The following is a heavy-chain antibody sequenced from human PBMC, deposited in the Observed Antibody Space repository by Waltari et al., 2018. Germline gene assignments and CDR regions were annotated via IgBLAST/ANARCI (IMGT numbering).Heavy chain of an antibody. J-gene: IGHJ4*02. V-gene: IGHV1-2*06. CDR3: ARVTGTRPLYYY. Sequence: QVQLVQSGAEGKKPGASVKVSCKASGYTFNGYYRHWVRQAPGQGLEWMGRINPNSGGTNYAQKFQGMVTMTRDTSISTAYMELSRLRSDDTAVYYCARVTGTRPLYYYWGQGTLVTVSS. D-gene: IGHD1-7*01. CDR2: INPNSGGT. CDR1: GYTFNGYY.